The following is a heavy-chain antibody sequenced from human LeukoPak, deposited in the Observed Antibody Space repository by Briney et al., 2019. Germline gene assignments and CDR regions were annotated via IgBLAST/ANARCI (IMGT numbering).Heavy chain of an antibody. Sequence: ASVKVSCKASGYTFTNYYMHWVRQAPGQGLEWMGWINPNSGDTNYAQNFQGRVTMTRDTSISTAYMELSRLRSDDTAVYYCARGEVLRFLEWTLFDSWGQGTLVAVSS. CDR3: ARGEVLRFLEWTLFDS. CDR2: INPNSGDT. J-gene: IGHJ4*02. D-gene: IGHD3-3*01. CDR1: GYTFTNYY. V-gene: IGHV1-2*02.